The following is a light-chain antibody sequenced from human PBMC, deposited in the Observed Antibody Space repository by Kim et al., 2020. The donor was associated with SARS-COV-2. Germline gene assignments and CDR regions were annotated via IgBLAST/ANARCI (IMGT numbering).Light chain of an antibody. Sequence: IVLTQSPATLSLSPGERATLSCRASQSVSSYLAWYQQKPGQAPRLLIYDASNRATGIPARFSVSGSGTDFTLTISSLEPEDFAVYYCQQRSNWPLTYGGGTKVDIK. CDR3: QQRSNWPLT. V-gene: IGKV3-11*01. CDR1: QSVSSY. CDR2: DAS. J-gene: IGKJ4*02.